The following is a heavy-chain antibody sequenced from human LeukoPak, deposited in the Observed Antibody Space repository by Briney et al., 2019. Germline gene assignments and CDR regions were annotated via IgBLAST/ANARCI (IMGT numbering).Heavy chain of an antibody. D-gene: IGHD3-9*01. V-gene: IGHV1-69*05. Sequence: SVKVSCKASGGTFSSYAISWVRQAPGQGLEWMGGIIPILGTANYAQKFQGRVTITTDESTSTAYMELSSLRSEDTAVYYCARCPKGTYYDILTGYRPDYYYYYMDVWGKGTTVTVSS. CDR2: IIPILGTA. CDR1: GGTFSSYA. J-gene: IGHJ6*03. CDR3: ARCPKGTYYDILTGYRPDYYYYYMDV.